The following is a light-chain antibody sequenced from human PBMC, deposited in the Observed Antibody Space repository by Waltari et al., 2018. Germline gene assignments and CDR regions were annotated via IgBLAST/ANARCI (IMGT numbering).Light chain of an antibody. V-gene: IGKV3-20*01. J-gene: IGKJ1*01. CDR3: QHYLRLPVT. CDR1: KSVSRA. Sequence: EIVLTQSPGTLSLSVGERATVSCRASKSVSRALAWYQQKPGQAPRLVIYGVSTRATGIPDRFSGSGSGTDFSLTISRLEPDDFAVYYCQHYLRLPVTFGQGTTVEI. CDR2: GVS.